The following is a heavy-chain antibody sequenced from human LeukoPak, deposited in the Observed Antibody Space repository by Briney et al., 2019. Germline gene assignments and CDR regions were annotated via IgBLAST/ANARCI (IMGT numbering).Heavy chain of an antibody. CDR2: ISGSGGST. Sequence: GGSLRLSCAASGFTFSSYAMSWVRQAPGKGLEWVSAISGSGGSTYYADSVKGRFTISRDNSKNTLYLQMNSLRAEDTAVYYCARDLGYSSSWFATNYYYGMDVWGQGTTVTVSS. D-gene: IGHD6-13*01. CDR1: GFTFSSYA. CDR3: ARDLGYSSSWFATNYYYGMDV. J-gene: IGHJ6*02. V-gene: IGHV3-23*01.